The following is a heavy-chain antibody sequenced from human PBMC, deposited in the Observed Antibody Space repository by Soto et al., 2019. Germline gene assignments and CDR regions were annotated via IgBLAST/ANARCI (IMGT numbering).Heavy chain of an antibody. V-gene: IGHV5-51*01. Sequence: GESLKISCKGSGYSFTSYWIDWVRQMPGKGLEWMGIIYPGDSDTRYSPSFQGQVTISADKSISTAYLQWSSLKASDTAMYYCASTKWELPPGDAFDIWGQGTMVTVSS. CDR1: GYSFTSYW. J-gene: IGHJ3*02. D-gene: IGHD1-26*01. CDR2: IYPGDSDT. CDR3: ASTKWELPPGDAFDI.